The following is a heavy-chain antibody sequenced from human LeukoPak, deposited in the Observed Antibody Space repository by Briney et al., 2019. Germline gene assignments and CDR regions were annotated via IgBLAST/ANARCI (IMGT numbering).Heavy chain of an antibody. D-gene: IGHD3-16*01. Sequence: GGSLRLSCAASGFTFNNYAMNWVRQTPGKGLEWVSVISGSGGSTYYADSVKGRFTISRDNSKNTLYLQMNSLRAEDTAVFYCAKDRDDYVWGSYLGAFDIWGQGTMVTVSS. CDR3: AKDRDDYVWGSYLGAFDI. V-gene: IGHV3-23*01. CDR2: ISGSGGST. CDR1: GFTFNNYA. J-gene: IGHJ3*02.